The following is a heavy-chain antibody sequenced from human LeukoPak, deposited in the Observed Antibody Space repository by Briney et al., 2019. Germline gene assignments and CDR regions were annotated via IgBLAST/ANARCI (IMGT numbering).Heavy chain of an antibody. CDR3: ARDYGGNNDAFDI. CDR1: GGTFSSYA. V-gene: IGHV1-69*04. D-gene: IGHD4-23*01. Sequence: GSSVKVSCKASGGTFSSYAISWVRQAPGQGLEWMGRIIPILGIANYAQKFQGRVTITADKSTSTAYMELSSLRSEDTAVYYCARDYGGNNDAFDIWGQGTMVTVSS. J-gene: IGHJ3*02. CDR2: IIPILGIA.